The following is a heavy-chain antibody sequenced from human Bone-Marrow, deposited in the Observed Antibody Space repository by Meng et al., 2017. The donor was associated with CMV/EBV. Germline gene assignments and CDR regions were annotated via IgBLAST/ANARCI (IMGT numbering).Heavy chain of an antibody. J-gene: IGHJ5*02. V-gene: IGHV3-11*01. CDR1: AFTFSDYY. Sequence: SAFTFSDYYMSWIRQAPGKGLEWISYISNSGNSINYADAVKGRFTISRDNAKISLYLQMNSLRAEDTAVYYCARARGLGPGGYFDPWGQGTLVTVSS. D-gene: IGHD3-16*01. CDR3: ARARGLGPGGYFDP. CDR2: ISNSGNSI.